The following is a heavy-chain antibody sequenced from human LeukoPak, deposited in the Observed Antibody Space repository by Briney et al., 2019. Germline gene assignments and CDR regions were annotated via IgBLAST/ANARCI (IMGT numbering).Heavy chain of an antibody. Sequence: SETLSLTCTVSGGSISSTSYYWGWIRQPPGKGLEWIGSIYYTGSTYYNPSLKSRVTLSVDTSKKQFSLKLSSVTAADTAVYYCARDADSSSSGFDYWGQGTLVTVSS. D-gene: IGHD6-6*01. CDR1: GGSISSTSYY. V-gene: IGHV4-39*07. CDR2: IYYTGST. CDR3: ARDADSSSSGFDY. J-gene: IGHJ4*02.